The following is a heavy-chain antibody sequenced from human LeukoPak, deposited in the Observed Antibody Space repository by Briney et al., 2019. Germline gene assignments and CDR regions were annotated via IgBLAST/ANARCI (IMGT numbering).Heavy chain of an antibody. V-gene: IGHV1-69*05. CDR1: GGTFSNSG. J-gene: IGHJ6*03. Sequence: ASVKVSCKASGGTFSNSGINWVRQAPGQGLEWMGGIIPIFATANYAREFQGRVTFTTDDSTSTAYMELSSLRSEDTATYYCARGLDVQGPDYYFYYMDVWGEGTTVTVSS. CDR2: IIPIFATA. CDR3: ARGLDVQGPDYYFYYMDV. D-gene: IGHD3-10*02.